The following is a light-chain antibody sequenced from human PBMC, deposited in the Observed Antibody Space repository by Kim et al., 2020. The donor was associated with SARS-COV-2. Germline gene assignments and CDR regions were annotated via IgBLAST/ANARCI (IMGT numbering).Light chain of an antibody. Sequence: ETVMTQSPATLSVSPGETATLSCRASQNIRTYLAWYQQKPGQAPRLLIYGASTRATGIPARFSGSGSGTEFTLTISSLQSEDFALYYCQQYNNWPPNTFGQGNELEIK. CDR3: QQYNNWPPNT. CDR2: GAS. CDR1: QNIRTY. V-gene: IGKV3-15*01. J-gene: IGKJ2*01.